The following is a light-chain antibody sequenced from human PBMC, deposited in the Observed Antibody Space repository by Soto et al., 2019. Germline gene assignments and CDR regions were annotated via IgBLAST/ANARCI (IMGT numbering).Light chain of an antibody. V-gene: IGKV2-28*01. J-gene: IGKJ1*01. Sequence: DTVMTQSPLSLPVTPGEPASISCRSSQSLLHSNGYNYLDWYLQKPGQSPQLLIYLGSNRASGVPDRLRCSGSGTDCTLKISRVEAEDVGVYYCMQALRNPWTCGQGTKVELE. CDR1: QSLLHSNGYNY. CDR2: LGS. CDR3: MQALRNPWT.